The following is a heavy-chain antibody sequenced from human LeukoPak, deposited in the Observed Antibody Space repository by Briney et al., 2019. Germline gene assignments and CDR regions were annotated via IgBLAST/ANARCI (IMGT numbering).Heavy chain of an antibody. CDR2: INPNSGGT. V-gene: IGHV1-2*02. Sequence: ASVKVSCKASGYTFTVYYMHWVRQAPGQGLEWMGWINPNSGGTNYAQKFQGRVTITRDTSISTAYMELSRLRSDDTAVYYCARGRGYSYGYVAAFDIWGQGTMVTVSS. J-gene: IGHJ3*02. CDR1: GYTFTVYY. CDR3: ARGRGYSYGYVAAFDI. D-gene: IGHD5-18*01.